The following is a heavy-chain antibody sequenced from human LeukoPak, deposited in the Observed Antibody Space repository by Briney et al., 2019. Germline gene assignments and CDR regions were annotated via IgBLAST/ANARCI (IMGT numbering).Heavy chain of an antibody. J-gene: IGHJ6*04. D-gene: IGHD4-17*01. CDR3: ARCMSELDYGDYAYYYHMDV. V-gene: IGHV4-61*09. CDR2: FYSSTRT. CDR1: GDSLTSGSRY. Sequence: SETLSLTCTVSGDSLTSGSRYWSWIRQPAGKGLEWIGHFYSSTRTTYNPSLESRVTISGDTAKNQFSLKLDSVTAADAAVYFCARCMSELDYGDYAYYYHMDVWGKGTTVTVSS.